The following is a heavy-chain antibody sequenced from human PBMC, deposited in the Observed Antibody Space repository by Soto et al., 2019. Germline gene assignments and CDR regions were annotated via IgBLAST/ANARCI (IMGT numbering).Heavy chain of an antibody. J-gene: IGHJ4*02. CDR1: GITFSANV. Sequence: EVCMRLSGAACGITFSANVMNWDSQAPGKVLECVSSNTISSESTYYADSVKSRFTVSRDNSKNTVYLQMNTLRGEGTAVNQCAKQTAGRDQETLVNVSS. CDR2: NTISSEST. V-gene: IGHV3-23*01. D-gene: IGHD6-13*01. CDR3: AKQTAG.